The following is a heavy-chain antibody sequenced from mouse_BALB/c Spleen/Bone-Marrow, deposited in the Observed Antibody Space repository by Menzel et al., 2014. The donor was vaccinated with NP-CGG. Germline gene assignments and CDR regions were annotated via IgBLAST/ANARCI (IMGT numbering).Heavy chain of an antibody. J-gene: IGHJ3*01. CDR1: GHTFTSYY. CDR2: IYPGDGST. V-gene: IGHV1S56*01. CDR3: ARGGYYYGSSRAWFAY. D-gene: IGHD1-1*01. Sequence: QVQLQQSGPELVKPGASVKMSCKASGHTFTSYYIHWAKQRPGQGLEWIGWIYPGDGSTKYNEKFKGKTTLTADKSSSTAYMLLSSLTSEDSAIYFCARGGYYYGSSRAWFAYWGQGTLVTVSA.